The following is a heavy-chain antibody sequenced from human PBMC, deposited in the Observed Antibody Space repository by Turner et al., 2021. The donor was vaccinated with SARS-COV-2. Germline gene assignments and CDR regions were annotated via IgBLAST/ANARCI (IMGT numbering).Heavy chain of an antibody. Sequence: VQLVESGGGLVQPGGSLRLSCAASGFTFSTYWMHWVRQAPGKGLVWVSRINSDGSTTNYADSVKGRFTISRDNAKNTVYLQMNSLRAEDTAVYYCARGLSGYSYGYDYWGQGTLVTVSS. CDR2: INSDGSTT. V-gene: IGHV3-74*01. CDR1: GFTFSTYW. J-gene: IGHJ4*02. D-gene: IGHD5-18*01. CDR3: ARGLSGYSYGYDY.